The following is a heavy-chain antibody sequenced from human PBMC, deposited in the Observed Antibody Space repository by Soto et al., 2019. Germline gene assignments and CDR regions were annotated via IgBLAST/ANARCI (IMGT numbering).Heavy chain of an antibody. CDR2: ISSSSSYI. Sequence: GESLKISCAASGFTFSSYSMNWVRQAPGKGLEWVSSISSSSSYIYYADSVKGRFTISRDNAKNSLYLQMNSLRAEDTAVYYCARGVANYYDSSGYYAFDIWGQGTMVTVSS. V-gene: IGHV3-21*01. CDR1: GFTFSSYS. CDR3: ARGVANYYDSSGYYAFDI. D-gene: IGHD3-22*01. J-gene: IGHJ3*02.